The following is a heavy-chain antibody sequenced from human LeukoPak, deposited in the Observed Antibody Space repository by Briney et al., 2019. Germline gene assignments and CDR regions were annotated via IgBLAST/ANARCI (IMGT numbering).Heavy chain of an antibody. CDR3: ASSRSSLL. D-gene: IGHD2-15*01. V-gene: IGHV3-74*01. Sequence: GGSLRLSCAASGFTFSTYWMHWVRQAPGKGLVRVSRINSDGSDTSYADSVKGRFTISRDNAKNTLYMQMNSLRAEDTAVYYCASSRSSLLWGQGTLVTVSS. J-gene: IGHJ4*02. CDR2: INSDGSDT. CDR1: GFTFSTYW.